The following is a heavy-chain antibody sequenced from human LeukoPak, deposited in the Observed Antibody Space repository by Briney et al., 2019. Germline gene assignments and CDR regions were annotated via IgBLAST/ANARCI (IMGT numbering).Heavy chain of an antibody. D-gene: IGHD6-19*01. CDR2: IYSGGST. V-gene: IGHV3-53*01. J-gene: IGHJ5*02. CDR3: ARAWDSSGWYWFDP. Sequence: PGGSLRLSCAASGFTVSSNYMSWVRQAPRKGLEWVSVIYSGGSTYYADSVKGRFTISRDNSKNTLYLQMNRLRAEDTAVYYCARAWDSSGWYWFDPWGQGTLVTVSS. CDR1: GFTVSSNY.